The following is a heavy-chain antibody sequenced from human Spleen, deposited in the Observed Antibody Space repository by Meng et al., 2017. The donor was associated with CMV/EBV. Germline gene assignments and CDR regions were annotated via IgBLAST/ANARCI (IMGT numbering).Heavy chain of an antibody. D-gene: IGHD1-1*01. J-gene: IGHJ4*02. Sequence: ASVKVSCKASGYTFTGYHIHWVRQAPGQGLEWMGWVNPNSGDTNSAQKFQGRVTMTRDTSISTAYMELSRLRSDDTAVYYCARDRRIPTSDTTATDYWGQGTLVTVSS. CDR1: GYTFTGYH. V-gene: IGHV1-2*02. CDR3: ARDRRIPTSDTTATDY. CDR2: VNPNSGDT.